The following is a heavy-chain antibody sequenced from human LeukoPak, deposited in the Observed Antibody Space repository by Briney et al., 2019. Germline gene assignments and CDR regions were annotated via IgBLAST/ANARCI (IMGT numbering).Heavy chain of an antibody. CDR3: AKVDRWAVAGDY. Sequence: GGSLRLSCAASGFIFMNYAIHWVRQAPGKGLEWVSAISGSGGSTYYADSVKGRFTISRDNSKNTLYLQMNSLRAEDTAVYYCAKVDRWAVAGDYWGQGTLVTVSS. CDR1: GFIFMNYA. D-gene: IGHD6-19*01. J-gene: IGHJ4*02. CDR2: ISGSGGST. V-gene: IGHV3-23*01.